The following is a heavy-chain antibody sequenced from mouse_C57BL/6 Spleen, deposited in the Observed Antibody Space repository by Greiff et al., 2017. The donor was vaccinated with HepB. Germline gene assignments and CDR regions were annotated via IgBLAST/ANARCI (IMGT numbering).Heavy chain of an antibody. V-gene: IGHV3-6*01. CDR2: ISYDGSN. Sequence: EVQLVESGPGLVKPSQSLSLTCSVTGYSITSGYYWNWIRQFPGNKLEWMGYISYDGSNNYNPSLKNRISITRDTSKNQFFLKLNSVTTEDTATYYCARVSDYGEAMDYWGQGTSVTVSS. CDR3: ARVSDYGEAMDY. D-gene: IGHD2-4*01. J-gene: IGHJ4*01. CDR1: GYSITSGYY.